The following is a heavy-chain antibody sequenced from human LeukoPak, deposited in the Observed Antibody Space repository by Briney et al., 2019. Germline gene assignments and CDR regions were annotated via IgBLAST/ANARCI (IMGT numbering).Heavy chain of an antibody. CDR1: GFTFSSYA. J-gene: IGHJ4*02. CDR3: AKDISQPRAFAY. V-gene: IGHV3-23*01. D-gene: IGHD2-2*01. CDR2: ISGSGGSA. Sequence: GGSLRLSCAASGFTFSSYAMRWVRQAPGKGLEWVSAISGSGGSAYYADSVKGRFTISRDNSKNTLYLQMNSLRAEDTAVYYCAKDISQPRAFAYWGQGTLVTVS.